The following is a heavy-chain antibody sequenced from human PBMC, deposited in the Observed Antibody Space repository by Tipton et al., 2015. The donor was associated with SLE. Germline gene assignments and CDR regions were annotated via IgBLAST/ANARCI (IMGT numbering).Heavy chain of an antibody. D-gene: IGHD3-10*01. V-gene: IGHV3-74*03. CDR2: ISGDGSST. CDR3: ARGGGGTGSYYNYFHYMDV. CDR1: GFDFFSYG. J-gene: IGHJ6*03. Sequence: SLRLSCAASGFDFFSYGMHWVRQVPGMGLVWVSRISGDGSSTTYADSVKGRFTVSRDSAQNTVILEMHSLRAEDTAVYYCARGGGGTGSYYNYFHYMDVWGKGTTVTVSS.